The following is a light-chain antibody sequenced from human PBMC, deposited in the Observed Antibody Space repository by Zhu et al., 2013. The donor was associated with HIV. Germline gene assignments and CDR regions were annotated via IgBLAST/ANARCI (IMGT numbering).Light chain of an antibody. V-gene: IGKV4-1*01. CDR1: QSVSYSSNNKNF. CDR3: QQYYNGCS. CDR2: WAS. Sequence: DIVMTQSPDSLAVSLGERATINCKSSQSVSYSSNNKNFLAWYQQKPGQPPKLLIYWASIRESGVPDRFSGSGSGTDFTLTISSLQAEDVAVYYCQQYYNGCSFGQGTKLEIK. J-gene: IGKJ2*04.